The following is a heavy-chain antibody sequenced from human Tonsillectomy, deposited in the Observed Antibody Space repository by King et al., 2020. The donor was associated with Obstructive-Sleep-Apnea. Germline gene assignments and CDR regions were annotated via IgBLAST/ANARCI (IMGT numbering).Heavy chain of an antibody. Sequence: VQLVESGGGVVQPGRSLRLSCAASGFTFSSYAMHWVRQAPGKGLEWVAVISFDGSNKYYADSVKGRFTISRDNSKNTLYLQMTSLRAEDTAVYYCARDPYSSGWYAFEYWGQGTLVTVSS. D-gene: IGHD6-19*01. CDR1: GFTFSSYA. J-gene: IGHJ4*02. CDR3: ARDPYSSGWYAFEY. V-gene: IGHV3-30-3*01. CDR2: ISFDGSNK.